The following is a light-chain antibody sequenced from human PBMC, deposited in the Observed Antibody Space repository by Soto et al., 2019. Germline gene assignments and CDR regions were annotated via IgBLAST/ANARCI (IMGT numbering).Light chain of an antibody. CDR1: QSVSNN. CDR2: GAS. J-gene: IGKJ1*01. V-gene: IGKV3-15*01. CDR3: QQYNNWPPTCT. Sequence: EIVMTQAPATLSVSPGESATLSCRASQSVSNNLAWYQQKPGQAPRLLIYGASTRATGFPARFSGSGSGTEFTLPISSLQSEDFAGYYCQQYNNWPPTCTFGKGTKVEIK.